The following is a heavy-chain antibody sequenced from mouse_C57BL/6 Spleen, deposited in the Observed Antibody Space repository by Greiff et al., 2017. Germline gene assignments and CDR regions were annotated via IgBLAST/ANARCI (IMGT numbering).Heavy chain of an antibody. V-gene: IGHV1-62-2*01. CDR1: GYTFTEYT. CDR2: FYPGSGSI. D-gene: IGHD1-1*01. J-gene: IGHJ2*01. Sequence: VKLVESGAELVKPGASVKLSCKASGYTFTEYTIHWVKQRSGQGLEWIGWFYPGSGSIKYNEKFKDKATLTADKSSSTVYMELSRLTSEDSAVYFCARHEEDYYGSSLFDYWGQGTTLTVSS. CDR3: ARHEEDYYGSSLFDY.